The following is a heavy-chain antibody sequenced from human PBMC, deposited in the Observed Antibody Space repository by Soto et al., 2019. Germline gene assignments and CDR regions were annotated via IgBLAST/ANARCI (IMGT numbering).Heavy chain of an antibody. CDR3: ARVGTSHWFDY. J-gene: IGHJ4*02. Sequence: SETLSLTCAVYGGSFSGYYWSWIRQPPGKGLERIGEINHSGSTNYNPSLKSRVTISVDTSKNQFSLKLSSVTAADTAVYYCARVGTSHWFDYWGQGTLVTVSS. CDR2: INHSGST. D-gene: IGHD2-2*01. CDR1: GGSFSGYY. V-gene: IGHV4-34*01.